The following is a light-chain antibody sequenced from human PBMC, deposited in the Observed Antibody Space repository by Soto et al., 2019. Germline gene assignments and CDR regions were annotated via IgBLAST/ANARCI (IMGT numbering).Light chain of an antibody. CDR1: SSNIGSNN. Sequence: SVLTQPPSASGTPGQRVTISCSGSSSNIGSNNVNWYQQLPGTAPKLLIYSNNQRPSGVPERFSGSKSGTSASLAISGLQSEAEADYYCAAWDDSLNGWVFGGGTKLTVL. CDR3: AAWDDSLNGWV. V-gene: IGLV1-44*01. CDR2: SNN. J-gene: IGLJ3*02.